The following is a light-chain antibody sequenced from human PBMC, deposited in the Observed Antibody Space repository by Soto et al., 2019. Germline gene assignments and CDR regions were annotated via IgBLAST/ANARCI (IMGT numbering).Light chain of an antibody. CDR1: QSVSNNY. CDR3: QQYGRSPTT. CDR2: GAS. Sequence: EIVLTQSPASLSVTPGERATLSCRASQSVSNNYLAWYQQKPGQAPRLLIYGASNRATGIPDRFSGSGSGTDFTLTISRLEPEDFAVYYCQQYGRSPTTFGQGTKVDIK. J-gene: IGKJ1*01. V-gene: IGKV3-20*01.